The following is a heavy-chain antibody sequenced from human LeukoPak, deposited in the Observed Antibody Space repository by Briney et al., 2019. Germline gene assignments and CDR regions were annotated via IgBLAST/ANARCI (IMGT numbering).Heavy chain of an antibody. CDR2: IYFSGST. Sequence: SETLSLTCTVSGGSISSGGYHWSWIRQHPGKGLEWNGYIYFSGSTYYNPSLKSRVTISGDTSKNQFSLKLSSVTAADTAVYYCARDLMLTSGAFDIWGQGTMVTVSS. CDR3: ARDLMLTSGAFDI. V-gene: IGHV4-31*03. J-gene: IGHJ3*02. CDR1: GGSISSGGYH. D-gene: IGHD4-17*01.